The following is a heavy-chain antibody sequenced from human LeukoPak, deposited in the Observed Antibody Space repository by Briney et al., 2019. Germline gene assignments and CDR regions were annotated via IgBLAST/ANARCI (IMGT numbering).Heavy chain of an antibody. CDR3: ASGSQYFFDY. D-gene: IGHD1-26*01. CDR2: IDPNSGGT. CDR1: GYTFTGQF. J-gene: IGHJ4*02. Sequence: GASVKVSCKASGYTFTGQFMHWVRQDPGQGLECMGWIDPNSGGTNYAQSFQGRVTMTRDTSISTAYMELTRLSPDDAAVYFCASGSQYFFDYWGQGTLVTVSS. V-gene: IGHV1-2*02.